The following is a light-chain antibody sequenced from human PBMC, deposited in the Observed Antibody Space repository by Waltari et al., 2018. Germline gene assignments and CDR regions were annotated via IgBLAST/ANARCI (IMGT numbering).Light chain of an antibody. CDR3: YSADISGDLEGA. CDR2: EDS. CDR1: ALPNNY. J-gene: IGLJ2*01. V-gene: IGLV3-10*01. Sequence: SYELTQSPSVSVSPGQTAKITCSGNALPNNYAYWYQQKSGQAPVLIIFEDSQRPSGIPERFSGSSSGTMGTLTISGAEVEDEADYDCYSADISGDLEGAFGGGTKLTVL.